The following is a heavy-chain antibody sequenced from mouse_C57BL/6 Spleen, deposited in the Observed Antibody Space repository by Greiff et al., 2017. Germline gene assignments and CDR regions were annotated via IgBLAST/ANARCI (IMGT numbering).Heavy chain of an antibody. CDR1: GYTFTSYW. CDR3: TRWTGMEGFDY. V-gene: IGHV1-5*01. Sequence: EVQLQQSGTVLARPGASVKMSCKTSGYTFTSYWMHWVKQRPGQGLEWIGAIYPGNSDTSYNQKFKGKAKLTAVTSASTAYMELSSLTNEDSAVYYWTRWTGMEGFDYWGQGTTLTGSS. J-gene: IGHJ2*01. CDR2: IYPGNSDT. D-gene: IGHD4-1*01.